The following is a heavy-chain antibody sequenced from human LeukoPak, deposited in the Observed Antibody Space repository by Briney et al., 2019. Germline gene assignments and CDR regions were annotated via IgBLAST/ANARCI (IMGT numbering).Heavy chain of an antibody. Sequence: RALSLSCSATRFSLISHGMHWVRQAPCKVLDWLAVISYDGSNKYYADSVQGRFTISIDNSNNTLYLQMNSLRAVHKAVYYCAKDSHPSSCGPHFDYWGQGTLVTVSS. D-gene: IGHD2-15*01. CDR2: ISYDGSNK. J-gene: IGHJ4*02. CDR3: AKDSHPSSCGPHFDY. V-gene: IGHV3-30*18. CDR1: RFSLISHG.